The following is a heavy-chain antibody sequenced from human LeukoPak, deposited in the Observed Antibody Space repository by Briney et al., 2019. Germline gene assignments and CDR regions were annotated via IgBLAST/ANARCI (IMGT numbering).Heavy chain of an antibody. J-gene: IGHJ3*02. CDR1: GFTFSSYW. Sequence: GGSLRLSCAASGFTFSSYWMSWVRQAPGKGLEWVANIKQDGSEKYYVDSVKGRFTISRDNAKNSLYLQMNSLRAEDTAVYYCARDRAGITIFGVVIIDDAFDIWAKGQWSPSLQ. CDR2: IKQDGSEK. V-gene: IGHV3-7*01. D-gene: IGHD3-3*01. CDR3: ARDRAGITIFGVVIIDDAFDI.